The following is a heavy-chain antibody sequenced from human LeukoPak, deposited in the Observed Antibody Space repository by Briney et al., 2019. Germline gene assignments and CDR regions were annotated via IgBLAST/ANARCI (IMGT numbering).Heavy chain of an antibody. Sequence: PSETLSLTCTVSGGSISNYYWSWIRQPPGKGLEWIGYIYYSGSTNYNPSLKSRVTISVDTSKNQFSLKLSSVTAADTAVYYCARDGEYGDAFDYWGQGTLVTVSS. V-gene: IGHV4-59*01. J-gene: IGHJ4*02. CDR1: GGSISNYY. CDR3: ARDGEYGDAFDY. CDR2: IYYSGST. D-gene: IGHD4-17*01.